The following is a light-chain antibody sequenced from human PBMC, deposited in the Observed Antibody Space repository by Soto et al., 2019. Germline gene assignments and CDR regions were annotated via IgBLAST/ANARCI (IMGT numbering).Light chain of an antibody. V-gene: IGLV1-44*01. CDR2: TDS. CDR3: ATWDDSLNAVV. J-gene: IGLJ2*01. Sequence: QSVLTQPPSASGTPGQRVTISCSGSSSNIGSHSVNWYQQLPETAPKLLIYTDSRRPSGVPDRFSGSKSGTSASLAISGLQAEDEADYNCATWDDSLNAVVFGGGTKVTVL. CDR1: SSNIGSHS.